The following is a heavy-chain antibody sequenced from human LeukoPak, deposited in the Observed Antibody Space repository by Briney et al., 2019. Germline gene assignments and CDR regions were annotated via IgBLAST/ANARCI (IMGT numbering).Heavy chain of an antibody. J-gene: IGHJ4*02. V-gene: IGHV1-2*02. Sequence: ASVKVSCKASGYTFTGYYMHWVRQAPGQGLEWMGWINPNSGGTNYAQKFQGRVTMTRDTSISTAYMELSRLRSDDTAVYYCARDTKYYDFWSGYQDYWGQGTLVTVSS. CDR2: INPNSGGT. D-gene: IGHD3-3*01. CDR1: GYTFTGYY. CDR3: ARDTKYYDFWSGYQDY.